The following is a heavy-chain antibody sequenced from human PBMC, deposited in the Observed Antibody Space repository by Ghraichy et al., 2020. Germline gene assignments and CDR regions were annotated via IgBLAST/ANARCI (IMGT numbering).Heavy chain of an antibody. CDR2: INSDGSTT. V-gene: IGHV3-74*01. J-gene: IGHJ4*02. CDR3: ARVGMDRPDDY. D-gene: IGHD1-14*01. CDR1: GFTFTSYW. Sequence: GGSLRLSCAASGFTFTSYWMHWVRQAPGKGLVWVSRINSDGSTTSYADSVKGRFTISRDNAKNTLYLQMNSLRAEDTAVYYCARVGMDRPDDYWGQGTLVTVSS.